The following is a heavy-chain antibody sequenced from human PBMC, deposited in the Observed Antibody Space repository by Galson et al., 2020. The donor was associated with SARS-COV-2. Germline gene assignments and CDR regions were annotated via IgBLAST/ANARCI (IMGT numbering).Heavy chain of an antibody. Sequence: AWSLILSYAASEFATSYYSRCWLHPAARKGVVWVSRINCDGSIISYADSVKSRFTISSDNAKNTLYLQMNSLSSEDTALYYCAGALAIWGQGTLVTVSS. CDR3: AGALAI. J-gene: IGHJ4*02. V-gene: IGHV3-74*01. CDR2: INCDGSII. CDR1: EFATSYYS.